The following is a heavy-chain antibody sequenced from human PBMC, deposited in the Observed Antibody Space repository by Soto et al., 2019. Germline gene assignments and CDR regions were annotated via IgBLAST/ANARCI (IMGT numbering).Heavy chain of an antibody. V-gene: IGHV3-48*02. J-gene: IGHJ6*02. CDR2: ISSSSSTI. CDR3: ARVREPGDTWKGLYYYGMDV. Sequence: EVQLVESGGGLVQPGGSLRLSCAASGFTFSSYSMNWVRQAPGKGLEWVSYISSSSSTIYYADSVKGRFTISRDNAKNSLYLQMNSLRDEDTAVYYCARVREPGDTWKGLYYYGMDVWGQGTTVTVSS. CDR1: GFTFSSYS. D-gene: IGHD1-20*01.